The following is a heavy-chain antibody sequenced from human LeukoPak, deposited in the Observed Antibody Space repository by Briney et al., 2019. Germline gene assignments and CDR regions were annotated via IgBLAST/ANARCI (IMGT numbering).Heavy chain of an antibody. CDR3: ARHSGYDKYYFDY. V-gene: IGHV4-59*08. CDR2: IYYIGST. CDR1: GGSISSYY. Sequence: SETLSLTCTVSGGSISSYYWSWIRQPPGKGLEWIGYIYYIGSTNYNPSLKSRVTISVDTSTNQFSLKLSSVTAADTAVYYCARHSGYDKYYFDYWGQGTLVTVSS. D-gene: IGHD5-12*01. J-gene: IGHJ4*02.